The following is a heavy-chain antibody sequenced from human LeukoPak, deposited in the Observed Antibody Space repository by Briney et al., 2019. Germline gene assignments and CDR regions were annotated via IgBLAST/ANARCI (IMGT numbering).Heavy chain of an antibody. CDR1: GFTFSSYS. Sequence: GGSLRLSCAASGFTFSSYSMNWVRQAPGKRLEWVSSISSSNVFIYYADSMKGRFTISRDNAKNSLHLQMDSLRAEDTAVYYCARGVVAAAGRYYFNYWGQGTLVTVSS. CDR2: ISSSNVFI. J-gene: IGHJ4*02. D-gene: IGHD6-13*01. CDR3: ARGVVAAAGRYYFNY. V-gene: IGHV3-21*01.